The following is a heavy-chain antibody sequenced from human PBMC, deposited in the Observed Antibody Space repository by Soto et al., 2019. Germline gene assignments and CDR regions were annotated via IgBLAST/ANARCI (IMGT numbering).Heavy chain of an antibody. V-gene: IGHV1-69*11. J-gene: IGHJ5*02. CDR3: AKDRGTYYDILTGGSGFDP. CDR1: GGTFSSYA. CDR2: IIPILGTA. D-gene: IGHD3-9*01. Sequence: QVQLVQSGAEVKKPGSSVKVSCKASGGTFSSYAISWVRQAPGQGLEWMGGIIPILGTANYAQKFQGRVTSTAAESTSTAYMELSSLRSEETSVYYSAKDRGTYYDILTGGSGFDPWGQGTLVTVSS.